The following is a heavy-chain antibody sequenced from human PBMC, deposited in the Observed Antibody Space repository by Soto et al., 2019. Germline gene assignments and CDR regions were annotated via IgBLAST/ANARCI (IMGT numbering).Heavy chain of an antibody. V-gene: IGHV3-23*01. Sequence: EVQLLESGGGLVQPGGSLRLSCAASGFTFSNYAMSWVRQAPGKGLEWVSAISGSGDTTYYADSVKGRFTISRDNSKITLYLQMNSLRAEDTAVYYCAKEGLAVVNATRRGYYFDYWGQGILVTVSS. CDR3: AKEGLAVVNATRRGYYFDY. D-gene: IGHD2-21*01. J-gene: IGHJ4*02. CDR1: GFTFSNYA. CDR2: ISGSGDTT.